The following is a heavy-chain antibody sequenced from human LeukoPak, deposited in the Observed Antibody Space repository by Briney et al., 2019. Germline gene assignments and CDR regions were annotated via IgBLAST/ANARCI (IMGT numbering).Heavy chain of an antibody. D-gene: IGHD6-19*01. J-gene: IGHJ6*02. CDR3: ARAYSSGWYGMDV. Sequence: GGSLRLSCAASGFTFSSYDMHWGRQATGKGLEWVSAIGTAGDTYYPGSVKGRFTISRENAKNSLYLQMNSLRAGDTAVYYCARAYSSGWYGMDVWGQGTTVTVSS. V-gene: IGHV3-13*01. CDR2: IGTAGDT. CDR1: GFTFSSYD.